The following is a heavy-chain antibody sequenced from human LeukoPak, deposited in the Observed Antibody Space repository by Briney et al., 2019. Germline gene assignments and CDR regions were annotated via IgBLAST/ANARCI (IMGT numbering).Heavy chain of an antibody. J-gene: IGHJ4*02. D-gene: IGHD1-26*01. CDR1: GFTFSSYE. Sequence: GGSLRLSCAASGFTFSSYEMNWVRQAPGKGLEWVSYISSSGSTIYYADSVKGRFTIPRDNAKNSLYLQMNSLRAEDTAVYYCARVPQWELLGGVYLDDYWGQGTLVTVSS. CDR2: ISSSGSTI. CDR3: ARVPQWELLGGVYLDDY. V-gene: IGHV3-48*03.